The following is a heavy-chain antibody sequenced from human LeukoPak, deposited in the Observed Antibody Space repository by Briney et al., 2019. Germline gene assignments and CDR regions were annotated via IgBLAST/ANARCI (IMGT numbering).Heavy chain of an antibody. CDR2: INWNGGST. Sequence: LSCAASGFTFDDYGMIWVRQAPGKGLEGVSGINWNGGSTGYADSVKGRFTISRDNAKNSLYLQMNSLRAEDTALYYCARRKYGSVSYYLEWLGGQGTLVTXSS. D-gene: IGHD3-10*01. CDR3: ARRKYGSVSYYLEWL. V-gene: IGHV3-20*04. CDR1: GFTFDDYG. J-gene: IGHJ4*02.